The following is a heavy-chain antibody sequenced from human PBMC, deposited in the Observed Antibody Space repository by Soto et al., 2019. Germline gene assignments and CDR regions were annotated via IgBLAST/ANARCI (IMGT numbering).Heavy chain of an antibody. CDR3: ARDCQDSYIAVAGGWFDP. Sequence: PSETLSLTCTVSGGSISSYYWSWIRQPPGKGLEWIGYIYYSGSTNYNPSLKSRVTISVDTSKNQFSLKLSSVTAADTAVYYCARDCQDSYIAVAGGWFDPWGQGTLVTVSS. CDR1: GGSISSYY. CDR2: IYYSGST. J-gene: IGHJ5*02. D-gene: IGHD6-19*01. V-gene: IGHV4-59*01.